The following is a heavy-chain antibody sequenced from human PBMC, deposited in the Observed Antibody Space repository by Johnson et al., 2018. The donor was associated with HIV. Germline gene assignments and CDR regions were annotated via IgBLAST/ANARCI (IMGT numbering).Heavy chain of an antibody. D-gene: IGHD1-7*01. CDR1: DFTFSVCW. Sequence: EVQLVESGGGLVQPGGSLRLSCAASDFTFSVCWMGWVRQAPGEGLEWVASINQDGSEKRYADSVKGRFTISRDNAENSMYLQMNSLRAEDTAVYYCARWNFAFDVWDQGTMVTVSS. CDR2: INQDGSEK. V-gene: IGHV3-7*01. J-gene: IGHJ3*01. CDR3: ARWNFAFDV.